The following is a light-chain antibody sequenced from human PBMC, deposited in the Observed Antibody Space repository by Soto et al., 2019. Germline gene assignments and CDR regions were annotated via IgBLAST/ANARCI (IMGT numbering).Light chain of an antibody. CDR1: QGISGY. CDR3: QQSDSTPYT. Sequence: DIQMTQSPSSLSASVGDRVTITCRASQGISGYLNWYQQKPRKAPKLLIYATSSLQSGVPSRFSGSGSGTDFTLTIRGLQPEDFATYYCQQSDSTPYTFGQGTKLESK. V-gene: IGKV1-39*01. CDR2: ATS. J-gene: IGKJ2*01.